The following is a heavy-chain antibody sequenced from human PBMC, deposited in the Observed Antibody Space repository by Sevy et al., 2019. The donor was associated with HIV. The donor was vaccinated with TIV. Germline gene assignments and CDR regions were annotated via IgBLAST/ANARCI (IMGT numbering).Heavy chain of an antibody. CDR2: IKQDGSEK. V-gene: IGHV3-7*01. J-gene: IGHJ6*02. CDR3: AREGYCSSTSCYYYYYYGMDV. CDR1: GFTFSSYW. D-gene: IGHD2-2*01. Sequence: GGSLRLSCAASGFTFSSYWMSWVRQAPGKGLEWVANIKQDGSEKYYVDSVKGRFTISRDNAKNSLYLQMNSLRAEDTAGYYCAREGYCSSTSCYYYYYYGMDVWGQGTTVTVSS.